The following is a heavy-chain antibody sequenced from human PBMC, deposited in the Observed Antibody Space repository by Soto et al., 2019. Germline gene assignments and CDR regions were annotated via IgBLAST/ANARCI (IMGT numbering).Heavy chain of an antibody. CDR2: ISSSSSYI. CDR3: ARDPNYYGSGRHPYYFDY. Sequence: GGSLRLSCAASGFTFSSYSMNWVRQAPGKGLEWVSSISSSSSYIYYADSVKGRFTISRDNAKNSLYLQMNSLRAEDTAVYYCARDPNYYGSGRHPYYFDYWGQGTLVTVSS. CDR1: GFTFSSYS. J-gene: IGHJ4*02. V-gene: IGHV3-21*01. D-gene: IGHD3-10*01.